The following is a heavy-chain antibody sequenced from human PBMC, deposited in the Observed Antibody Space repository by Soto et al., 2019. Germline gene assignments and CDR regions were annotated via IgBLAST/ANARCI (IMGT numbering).Heavy chain of an antibody. D-gene: IGHD2-21*02. CDR2: IYYSGST. V-gene: IGHV4-39*01. CDR3: ARQRTSVVTQAYFDS. J-gene: IGHJ4*02. CDR1: GDSINNRSYY. Sequence: SETLSLTCTVTGDSINNRSYYWGWIRQPPGKGLEWIGSIYYSGSTYNNPSLKSRVSMSVDTSKSQFSLKLRSVTAADTALYYCARQRTSVVTQAYFDSWGQGSLVTVSS.